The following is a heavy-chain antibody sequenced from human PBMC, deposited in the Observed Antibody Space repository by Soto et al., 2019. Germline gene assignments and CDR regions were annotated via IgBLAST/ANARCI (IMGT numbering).Heavy chain of an antibody. CDR2: ISGYNGNT. D-gene: IGHD3-3*02. J-gene: IGHJ4*02. Sequence: QVQLVQSGAEVKRPGASVKVSCKASGYDFTNWGLSWVRQAPGQGPEWMGWISGYNGNTNYAQKFQGRVTMTTDTFTTTGYMELWGLTSGDTAVYYCARGIVGRGEMAAVLSDYWGQGTLVTVSS. CDR3: ARGIVGRGEMAAVLSDY. V-gene: IGHV1-18*01. CDR1: GYDFTNWG.